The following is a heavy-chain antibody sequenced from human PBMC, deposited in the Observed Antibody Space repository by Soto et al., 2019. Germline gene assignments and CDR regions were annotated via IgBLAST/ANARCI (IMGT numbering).Heavy chain of an antibody. J-gene: IGHJ4*02. D-gene: IGHD5-18*01. CDR2: ISHLENT. CDR3: ARGGGYDYFVY. V-gene: IGHV4-30-2*06. Sequence: SETLSLTCTVSGACISYGGFSWSWIRQSPGKGLEWIGYISHLENTYLHPSFKSRLTMSIDRTRNQFSLKLSFVTAADMAGYYCARGGGYDYFVYWGKGGLVTVSS. CDR1: GACISYGGFS.